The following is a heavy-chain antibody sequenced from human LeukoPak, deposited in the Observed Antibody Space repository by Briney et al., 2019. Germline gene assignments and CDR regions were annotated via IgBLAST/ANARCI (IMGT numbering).Heavy chain of an antibody. Sequence: GGSLRLSCAASGFTFSSYNMNWVRQAPGKGLEWVSSIPSTGTDIYYADSVKGRFTISRDNAKNSLYLQMNSLRAEDTALYYCASGSYYFDYWGQGTLVTVSS. V-gene: IGHV3-21*04. J-gene: IGHJ4*02. CDR1: GFTFSSYN. CDR2: IPSTGTDI. D-gene: IGHD1-26*01. CDR3: ASGSYYFDY.